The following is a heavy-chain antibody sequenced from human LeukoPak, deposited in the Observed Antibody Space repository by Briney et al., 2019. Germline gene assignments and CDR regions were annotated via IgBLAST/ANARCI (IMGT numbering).Heavy chain of an antibody. V-gene: IGHV3-30-3*02. CDR1: GFTFSSYA. CDR3: AKSPGHYYDSSGLSGVYDY. Sequence: PGGSLRLSCAASGFTFSSYAMHWVRQAPGKGLEWVAFISYDGSNKYYADSVKGRFTISRDNSKNTLYLQMNSLRAEDTAVYYCAKSPGHYYDSSGLSGVYDYWGQGTLVTVSS. CDR2: ISYDGSNK. D-gene: IGHD3-22*01. J-gene: IGHJ4*02.